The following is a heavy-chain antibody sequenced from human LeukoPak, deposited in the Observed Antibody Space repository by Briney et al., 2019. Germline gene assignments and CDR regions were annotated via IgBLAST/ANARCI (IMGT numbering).Heavy chain of an antibody. CDR2: ISDSGANT. D-gene: IGHD6-19*01. V-gene: IGHV3-23*01. CDR3: AKSMTLQWRGFFDL. J-gene: IGHJ2*01. Sequence: GGSLRLSCAASGFTFSTYAMSWVRQAPGKGLEWVSTISDSGANTYYADSVRGRFTISRDNSKNTLYLQKNSLGADDTAIYYCAKSMTLQWRGFFDLWGRGTHVTVSS. CDR1: GFTFSTYA.